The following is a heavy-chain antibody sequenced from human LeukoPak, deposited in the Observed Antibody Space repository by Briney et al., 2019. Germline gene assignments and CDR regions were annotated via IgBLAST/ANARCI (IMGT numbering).Heavy chain of an antibody. J-gene: IGHJ6*03. CDR2: ISAYNGNT. CDR1: GYTFTSYG. CDR3: ARSSAISYYCYYYYYMDV. Sequence: ASVKVSCKASGYTFTSYGISWVRQAPGQGLEWMGWISAYNGNTNYAQKLQGRVTMTTDTSTSTAYMELRSLRSEDTAVYYCARSSAISYYCYYYYYMDVWGKGTTVTVSS. D-gene: IGHD2-21*02. V-gene: IGHV1-18*01.